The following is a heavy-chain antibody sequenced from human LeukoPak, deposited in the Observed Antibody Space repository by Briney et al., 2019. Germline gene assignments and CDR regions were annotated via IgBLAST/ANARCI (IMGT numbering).Heavy chain of an antibody. CDR1: GDSVSSNSAA. D-gene: IGHD3-10*01. CDR3: ARMVGLVSDY. Sequence: QTLSLTCAISGDSVSSNSAAWNWIRQSPSRGLEWLGRTYYRSKWYSYYAPSVKSRITINPDTSKNQFSLQLKSVTPEDTAVYYCARMVGLVSDYWGQGTLVTVSS. V-gene: IGHV6-1*01. J-gene: IGHJ4*02. CDR2: TYYRSKWYS.